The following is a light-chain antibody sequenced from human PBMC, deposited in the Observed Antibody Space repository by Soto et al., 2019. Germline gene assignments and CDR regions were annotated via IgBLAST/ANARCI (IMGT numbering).Light chain of an antibody. Sequence: EIVMTQSPATLSVSPGERATLSCRANQSVSSNLAWYQQKPGQAPRLLIYGASTRATGIPARFSGSGSGTEFTLTISSLQSEDFAVYYCQQYNNWGITCGQGTRLEIK. CDR1: QSVSSN. CDR3: QQYNNWGIT. J-gene: IGKJ5*01. CDR2: GAS. V-gene: IGKV3-15*01.